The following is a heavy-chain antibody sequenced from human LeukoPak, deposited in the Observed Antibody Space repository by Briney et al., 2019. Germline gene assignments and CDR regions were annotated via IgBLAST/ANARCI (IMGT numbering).Heavy chain of an antibody. Sequence: PGGSLRLSCAASGFTFSSFWMNWLRQAPGKGLEWVANIEQDGSEKYYADSVKGRFTISRDNAKNSLFLQMNSLRAEDTAVYYCAREGHISVITYAYWGQGTLVTVSS. CDR2: IEQDGSEK. J-gene: IGHJ4*02. D-gene: IGHD2-21*01. CDR1: GFTFSSFW. V-gene: IGHV3-7*01. CDR3: AREGHISVITYAY.